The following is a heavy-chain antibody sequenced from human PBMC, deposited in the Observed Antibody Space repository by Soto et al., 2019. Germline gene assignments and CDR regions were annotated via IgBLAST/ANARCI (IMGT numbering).Heavy chain of an antibody. D-gene: IGHD4-17*01. Sequence: SETLSLTCTVSGGSISSYDWSWIRQPPGKGLEWIGYIYYSGSTNYNPSLKSRVTISVDTSKNQFSLKLSSVTAADTAVYYCARVSTVTYYYYYYMDVWGKGTTVTVSS. CDR3: ARVSTVTYYYYYYMDV. CDR2: IYYSGST. J-gene: IGHJ6*03. CDR1: GGSISSYD. V-gene: IGHV4-59*01.